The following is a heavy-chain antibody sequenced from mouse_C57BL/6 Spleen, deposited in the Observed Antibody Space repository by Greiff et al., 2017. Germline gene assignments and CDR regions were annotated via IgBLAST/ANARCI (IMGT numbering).Heavy chain of an antibody. J-gene: IGHJ2*01. CDR3: ARGALGDY. Sequence: QVQLQQSGPELVKPGASVKISCKASGYAFTSYWMNWVKQRPGKGLEWIGRIYPGDGDTNYNGKFKGKATLTADKSSSTAYMQLSSLTSEDSAVYFCARGALGDYWGQGIALTVSP. V-gene: IGHV1-82*01. CDR2: IYPGDGDT. CDR1: GYAFTSYW. D-gene: IGHD4-1*01.